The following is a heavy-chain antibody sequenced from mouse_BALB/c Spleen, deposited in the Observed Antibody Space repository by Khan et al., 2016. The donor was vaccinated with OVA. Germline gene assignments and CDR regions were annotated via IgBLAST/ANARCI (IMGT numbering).Heavy chain of an antibody. CDR1: GYSFTDYI. CDR2: IYPGSGSR. V-gene: IGHV1-77*01. D-gene: IGHD1-1*01. Sequence: QVQLQQSGPELVKPGASVKMSCKASGYSFTDYIISWVKQRTGQGLQWIGEIYPGSGSRYSNEKFKGKATLTADKSSNTAYMQLSSMKSEDSAVCFCPRRDYGSSYPRFAYCGHRTLVTLSA. CDR3: PRRDYGSSYPRFAY. J-gene: IGHJ3*01.